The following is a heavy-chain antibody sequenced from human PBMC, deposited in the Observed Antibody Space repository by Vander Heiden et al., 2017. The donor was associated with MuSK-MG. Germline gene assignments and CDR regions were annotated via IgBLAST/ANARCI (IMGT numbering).Heavy chain of an antibody. V-gene: IGHV1-18*01. D-gene: IGHD3-22*01. Sequence: QVQLVQSGAEVKKPGASVKVSCTASGYTFTSYGISWVRQAPGQGLEWMGWISAYNGDTNYAQKLQGRVTMTTDTSTSTAYMELRSLRSDDTAVYYCARGVHYYYDSSGYFHMDVWGKGTTVTVSS. CDR1: GYTFTSYG. J-gene: IGHJ6*03. CDR3: ARGVHYYYDSSGYFHMDV. CDR2: ISAYNGDT.